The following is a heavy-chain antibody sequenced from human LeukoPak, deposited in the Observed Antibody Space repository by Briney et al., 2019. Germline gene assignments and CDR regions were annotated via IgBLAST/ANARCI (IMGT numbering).Heavy chain of an antibody. CDR3: ARDPIMVRGVLDY. Sequence: GGSLRLSCVASGFTFSSYSMNWVRQAPGKGLEWVSSISSSSSYIYYADSVKGRFTISRDNAKNSLYLQMNSLRAEDTAVYYCARDPIMVRGVLDYWGQGTLVTVSS. V-gene: IGHV3-21*01. CDR1: GFTFSSYS. D-gene: IGHD3-10*01. J-gene: IGHJ4*02. CDR2: ISSSSSYI.